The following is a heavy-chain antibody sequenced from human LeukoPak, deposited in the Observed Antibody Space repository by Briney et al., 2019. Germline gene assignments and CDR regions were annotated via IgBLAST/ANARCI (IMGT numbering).Heavy chain of an antibody. CDR1: GFTFSSYS. CDR2: ISSSSTYI. V-gene: IGHV3-21*01. CDR3: AAGWTYLTRVDY. Sequence: PGGSLRLSCAASGFTFSSYSMNWVRQAPGKGLEWVSSISSSSTYIYYADSVKGRFTISRDNAKNSLYLQMNSLRAEDTALYYCAAGWTYLTRVDYWGQGILVTASS. D-gene: IGHD2-15*01. J-gene: IGHJ4*02.